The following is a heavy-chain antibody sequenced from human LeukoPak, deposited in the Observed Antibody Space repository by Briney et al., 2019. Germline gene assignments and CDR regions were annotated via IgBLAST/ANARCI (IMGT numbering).Heavy chain of an antibody. CDR1: GFTFSSYA. Sequence: GGSLRLSCAASGFTFSSYAMSWVRQAPGKGLEWVSAISGSGGSTYYADSVKGRFTISRDNSKNTLYLQMNSLRAEDTAVYYCATYDSSGYYPCYFDYWGQGTLVTVSS. D-gene: IGHD3-22*01. J-gene: IGHJ4*02. V-gene: IGHV3-23*01. CDR3: ATYDSSGYYPCYFDY. CDR2: ISGSGGST.